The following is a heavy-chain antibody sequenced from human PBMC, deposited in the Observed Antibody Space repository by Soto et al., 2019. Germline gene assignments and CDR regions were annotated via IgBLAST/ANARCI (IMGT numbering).Heavy chain of an antibody. CDR1: GGSISSYY. CDR3: ARANYFESSGPFDY. CDR2: IYYSGST. J-gene: IGHJ4*02. D-gene: IGHD3-22*01. Sequence: SETLSLTCTVSGGSISSYYWSWIRQPPGKGLEWIGYIYYSGSTNYNPSLKSRVTISADTSKNQFSLKLSSVTAADTAVYYCARANYFESSGPFDYWGPGTLVTVSS. V-gene: IGHV4-59*12.